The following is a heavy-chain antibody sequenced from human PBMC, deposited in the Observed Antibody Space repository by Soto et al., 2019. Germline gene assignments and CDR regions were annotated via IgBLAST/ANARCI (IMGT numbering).Heavy chain of an antibody. CDR2: ISGSGGST. D-gene: IGHD6-6*01. Sequence: PGGSLRLSCAASGFTFSSYAMSWVRQAPGKGLEWVSAISGSGGSTYYADSVKGRFTISRDNSKNTLYLQMNSLRAEDTAVYYCAKVIAARPHYYYGMDVWGPGTTVTVSS. CDR3: AKVIAARPHYYYGMDV. CDR1: GFTFSSYA. V-gene: IGHV3-23*01. J-gene: IGHJ6*02.